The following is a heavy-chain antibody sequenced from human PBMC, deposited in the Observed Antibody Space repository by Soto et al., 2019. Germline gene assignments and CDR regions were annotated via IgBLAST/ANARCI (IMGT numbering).Heavy chain of an antibody. J-gene: IGHJ4*02. CDR1: GYTFTSYY. Sequence: QVQLVQSGAEVKKPGASVKVSCKASGYTFTSYYMHWVRQAPGQGLEWMGGIIPIFGTANYAQKFQGRVTITADESTSTAYMELSSLRSEDTAVYYCARDTLYSGSYAPLGYWGQGTLVTVSS. D-gene: IGHD1-26*01. CDR2: IIPIFGTA. CDR3: ARDTLYSGSYAPLGY. V-gene: IGHV1-69*01.